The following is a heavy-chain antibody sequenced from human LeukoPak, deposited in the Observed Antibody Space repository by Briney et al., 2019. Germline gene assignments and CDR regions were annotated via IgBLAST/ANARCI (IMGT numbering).Heavy chain of an antibody. J-gene: IGHJ3*02. Sequence: ASVKVSCKASGGTFSSYAISWVRQAPGQGLEWMGGIIPIFGTANYAQKFQGRVTITADESTSTAYMELSSLRSEDTAVYYCASEVTMVRGVITKSAFDIWGQGTMVTVSS. D-gene: IGHD3-10*01. CDR3: ASEVTMVRGVITKSAFDI. CDR2: IIPIFGTA. CDR1: GGTFSSYA. V-gene: IGHV1-69*13.